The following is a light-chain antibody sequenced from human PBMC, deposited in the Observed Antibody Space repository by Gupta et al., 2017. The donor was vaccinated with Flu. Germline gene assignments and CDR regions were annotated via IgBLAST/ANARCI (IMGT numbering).Light chain of an antibody. J-gene: IGLJ3*02. CDR1: GSNIGSNS. CDR2: GND. Sequence: QSVLTQSPSASGTPGQRVTISCSGSGSNIGSNSVSWYQQLPGTAPKLLIYGNDRRPSGVPDRFSGSKSGTSASLAISGLQSEDEADCYCATWDDSLNGPVFGGGTKLTVL. V-gene: IGLV1-44*01. CDR3: ATWDDSLNGPV.